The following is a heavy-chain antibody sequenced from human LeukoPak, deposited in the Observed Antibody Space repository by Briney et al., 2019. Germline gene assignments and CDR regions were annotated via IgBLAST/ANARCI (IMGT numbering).Heavy chain of an antibody. Sequence: GGSLRLSCAASGFTFSSYEMNWVRQAPGKGLEWVSYISSSGSTIYYADSVKGRFTISRDNTKNSLYLQMNSLRAEDTAVYYCAKDAVPGMPRIIWGQGTMVTVSS. CDR2: ISSSGSTI. J-gene: IGHJ3*02. D-gene: IGHD2-2*01. CDR3: AKDAVPGMPRII. CDR1: GFTFSSYE. V-gene: IGHV3-48*03.